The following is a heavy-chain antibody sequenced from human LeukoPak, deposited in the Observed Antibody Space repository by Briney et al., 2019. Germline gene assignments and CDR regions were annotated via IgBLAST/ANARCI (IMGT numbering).Heavy chain of an antibody. D-gene: IGHD7-27*01. Sequence: NSGGSLRLSCAASGFTFSSYSMNWVRQAPGKGLEWVSSISSSSSYIYYADSVKGRFTISRDNAKNSLYLQMNSLRAEDTAVYYCARHSAEKYTGAYGWAPPDDYWGQGTLVTVSS. CDR2: ISSSSSYI. CDR1: GFTFSSYS. CDR3: ARHSAEKYTGAYGWAPPDDY. J-gene: IGHJ4*02. V-gene: IGHV3-21*01.